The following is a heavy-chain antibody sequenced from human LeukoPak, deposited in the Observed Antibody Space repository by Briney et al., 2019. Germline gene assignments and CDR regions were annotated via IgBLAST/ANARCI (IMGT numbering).Heavy chain of an antibody. CDR3: AKEGRSPGAFDI. CDR1: GFTFSSYG. Sequence: GGSLRLSCAASGFTFSSYGMHWVRQAPGKGLEWVAVIWYGGSNKYYADSVKGRFTISRDNSKNTLYLQMNSLRAEDTAVYYCAKEGRSPGAFDIWGQGTMVTVSS. D-gene: IGHD1-26*01. CDR2: IWYGGSNK. V-gene: IGHV3-30*02. J-gene: IGHJ3*02.